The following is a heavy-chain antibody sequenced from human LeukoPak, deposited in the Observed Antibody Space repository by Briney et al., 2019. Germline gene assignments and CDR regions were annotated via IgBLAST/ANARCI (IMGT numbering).Heavy chain of an antibody. J-gene: IGHJ5*02. Sequence: GGSLRLSCAASGFTVSNNYMSWVRRAAGKRLEWVSLIYSGGGTYYADSVKGRFTISRDNSKNPLYLQMNSLRAEDTAVYYCARNSGELGAWGQGTLVTVSS. CDR3: ARNSGELGA. CDR1: GFTVSNNY. V-gene: IGHV3-53*01. D-gene: IGHD2-21*01. CDR2: IYSGGGT.